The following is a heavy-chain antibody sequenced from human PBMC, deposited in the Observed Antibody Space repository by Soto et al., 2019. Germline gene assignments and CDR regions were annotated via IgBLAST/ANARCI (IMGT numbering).Heavy chain of an antibody. CDR1: GCTISSYA. Sequence: GASVKASCKSSGCTISSYAISWVRQAPGQGLEWMGGIIPIFATADYAQKFQGRVTITRDTSASTAYMELSSLRSEDTAVYYCARAVAVAADFDYWGQGTLVTVSS. CDR3: ARAVAVAADFDY. J-gene: IGHJ4*02. V-gene: IGHV1-69*05. D-gene: IGHD6-19*01. CDR2: IIPIFATA.